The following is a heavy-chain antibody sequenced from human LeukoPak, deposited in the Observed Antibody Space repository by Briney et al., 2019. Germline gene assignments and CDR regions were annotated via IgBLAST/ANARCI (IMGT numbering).Heavy chain of an antibody. CDR2: INPNSGGT. CDR1: GYTLTGYY. J-gene: IGHJ3*02. D-gene: IGHD1-26*01. Sequence: GASVKVSCKASGYTLTGYYMHWVRQAPGQGLEWMGWINPNSGGTNYAQKFQGRVTMTRDTSISTAYMELSRLRSDDTAVYYCARVTYSGSYAHSEGWNNAFDIWGQGTMVTVSS. V-gene: IGHV1-2*02. CDR3: ARVTYSGSYAHSEGWNNAFDI.